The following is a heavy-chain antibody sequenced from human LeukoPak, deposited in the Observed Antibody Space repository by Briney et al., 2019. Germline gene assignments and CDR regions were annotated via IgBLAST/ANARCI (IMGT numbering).Heavy chain of an antibody. CDR3: ARGKWDSSGWSSFDY. J-gene: IGHJ4*02. Sequence: GGSLRLSCAASGFTFSSYAMSWVRQAPGKGLEWVSTIGGNGGSTYYADSVKGRFTISRDNSKNTLYLQMNSLRAEDTAVYYCARGKWDSSGWSSFDYWGQGTLLTVSS. CDR1: GFTFSSYA. V-gene: IGHV3-23*01. CDR2: IGGNGGST. D-gene: IGHD6-19*01.